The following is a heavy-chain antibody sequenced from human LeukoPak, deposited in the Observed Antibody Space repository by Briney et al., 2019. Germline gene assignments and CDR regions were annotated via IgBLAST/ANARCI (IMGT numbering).Heavy chain of an antibody. J-gene: IGHJ4*02. CDR1: GFTFSSYW. Sequence: GGSLRLSCAPSGFTFSSYWMSWVRQAPGKGLEWVANIKQDGSEKYYVDSVKGRFTISRDNAKNSLYLQMNSLRAEDTAVYYCARVSSSRLHFDYWGQGTLVAVSS. V-gene: IGHV3-7*04. D-gene: IGHD6-6*01. CDR2: IKQDGSEK. CDR3: ARVSSSRLHFDY.